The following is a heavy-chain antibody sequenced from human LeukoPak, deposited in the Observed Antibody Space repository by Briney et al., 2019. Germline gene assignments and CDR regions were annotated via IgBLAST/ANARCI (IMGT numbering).Heavy chain of an antibody. D-gene: IGHD3-10*01. CDR2: ISGSGGST. CDR1: GFTFSSYA. Sequence: PGGSLRLSCAASGFTFSSYAMSWVRQAPGKGLEWVSAISGSGGSTYYADSVKGRFTISRDNSKNTLYLQMNSLRAEDTAVYYCAKGGGYYGSGSRNWFDPWGQGTLVTVSS. CDR3: AKGGGYYGSGSRNWFDP. V-gene: IGHV3-23*01. J-gene: IGHJ5*02.